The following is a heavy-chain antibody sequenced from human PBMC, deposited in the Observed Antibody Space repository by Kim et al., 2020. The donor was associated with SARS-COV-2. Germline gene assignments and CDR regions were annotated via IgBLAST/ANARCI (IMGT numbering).Heavy chain of an antibody. CDR3: ARETIFGVEFDY. Sequence: TNYAQKTQGRLTRTPDISTNPAYMELRSLRSDDTAVFYCARETIFGVEFDYWGQGTLLTVSS. D-gene: IGHD3-3*01. CDR2: T. V-gene: IGHV1-18*01. J-gene: IGHJ4*02.